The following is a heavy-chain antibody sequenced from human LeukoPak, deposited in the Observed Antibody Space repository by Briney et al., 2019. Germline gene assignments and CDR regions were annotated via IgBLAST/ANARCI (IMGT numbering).Heavy chain of an antibody. Sequence: SETLSLTCAVYGGSFSGYYWSWIRQPPGKGLEWIGEINHSGSTNYNPSIKSRVTISVDTSKNQFSLNLTSVTAADTAVYYCAREGSFVGYYGSGSIDYWGQGTLVTVSS. V-gene: IGHV4-34*01. J-gene: IGHJ4*02. D-gene: IGHD3-10*01. CDR1: GGSFSGYY. CDR3: AREGSFVGYYGSGSIDY. CDR2: INHSGST.